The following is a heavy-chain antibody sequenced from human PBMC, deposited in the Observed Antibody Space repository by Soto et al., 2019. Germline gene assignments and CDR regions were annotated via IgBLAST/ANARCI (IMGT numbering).Heavy chain of an antibody. D-gene: IGHD4-4*01. CDR3: ATNYAYYYYYGMDV. CDR2: IYYSGST. J-gene: IGHJ6*02. V-gene: IGHV4-39*01. Sequence: SETLSLTCTVSGGSISSSSYYWGWIRQPPGKGLEWIGSIYYSGSTYYNPSLKSRVTISVDTSKNQFSLKLSSVTAADTAVYYCATNYAYYYYYGMDVWGQGTTVTVSS. CDR1: GGSISSSSYY.